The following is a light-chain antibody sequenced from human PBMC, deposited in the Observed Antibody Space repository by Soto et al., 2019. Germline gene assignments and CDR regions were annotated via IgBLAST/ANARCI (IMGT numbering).Light chain of an antibody. CDR1: QSISSW. Sequence: DIQMTQSPSILSASVGDRVTITCRASQSISSWLAWYQQKPGKAPSLLIYDVSSLESGVPSRFSGSGSGTEFTLTIRSLQPDDFATYYCQQCNTFWTXGQGTKVDIK. J-gene: IGKJ1*01. CDR3: QQCNTFWT. CDR2: DVS. V-gene: IGKV1-5*01.